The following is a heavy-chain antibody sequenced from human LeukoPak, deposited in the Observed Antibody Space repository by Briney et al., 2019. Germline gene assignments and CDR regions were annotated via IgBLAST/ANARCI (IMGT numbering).Heavy chain of an antibody. CDR1: GFTFSSYW. V-gene: IGHV3-74*01. CDR3: ARDRRTPLTDYFDY. J-gene: IGHJ4*02. Sequence: GGSLRLSCAASGFTFSSYWMHWVRQAPGKGLVWVSRISSDGSSTSYADSVKGRFTISRDNAKNTLYLQMNSLRAEDTAVYYCARDRRTPLTDYFDYWGQGTLVTVSS. CDR2: ISSDGSST. D-gene: IGHD2-15*01.